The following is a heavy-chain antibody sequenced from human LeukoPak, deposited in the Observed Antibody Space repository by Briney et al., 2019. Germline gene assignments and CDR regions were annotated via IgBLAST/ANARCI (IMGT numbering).Heavy chain of an antibody. CDR1: AYTFTVYY. CDR2: IHTSSGGT. D-gene: IGHD3-10*01. CDR3: ARAALGVWFGEPLGGPTEY. J-gene: IGHJ4*02. Sequence: ASVTVSFKSSAYTFTVYYIHWVRQAPGQGLEWMGWIHTSSGGTYYAQSFQGRVTMTRDTSISTAYMKLSRLRSDDTAVYYCARAALGVWFGEPLGGPTEYWGQGTLVTVSS. V-gene: IGHV1-2*02.